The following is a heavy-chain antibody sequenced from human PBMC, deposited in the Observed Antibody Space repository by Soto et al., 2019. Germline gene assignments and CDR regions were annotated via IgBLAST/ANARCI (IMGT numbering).Heavy chain of an antibody. D-gene: IGHD3-22*01. CDR1: GFTFSSYG. V-gene: IGHV3-33*01. J-gene: IGHJ3*02. CDR3: ARGTYYDSSGYYASGAFDI. CDR2: IWYDGSNK. Sequence: GGALRLSCADSGFTFSSYGMHWVRQAPGKGLEWVAVIWYDGSNKYYADSVKGRFTISRDNSKNTLYLQMNSLRAEDTAVYYCARGTYYDSSGYYASGAFDIWGQGTMVPVSS.